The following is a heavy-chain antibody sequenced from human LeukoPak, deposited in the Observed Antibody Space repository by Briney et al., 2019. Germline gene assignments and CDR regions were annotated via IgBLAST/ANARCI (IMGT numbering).Heavy chain of an antibody. CDR2: IHYSGST. D-gene: IGHD1-26*01. CDR1: GGSISSGNYY. V-gene: IGHV4-39*07. J-gene: IGHJ4*02. CDR3: ARVGAMRRRYDY. Sequence: SETLSLTCTVSGGSISSGNYYWGWIRQPPGKGLEWIGNIHYSGSTYYNPSLKSRVTISVDTSKNQFSLKLSSVTAADTAVYYCARVGAMRRRYDYWGQGTLVTVSS.